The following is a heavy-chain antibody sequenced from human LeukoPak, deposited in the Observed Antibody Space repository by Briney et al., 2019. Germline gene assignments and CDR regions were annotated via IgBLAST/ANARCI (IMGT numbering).Heavy chain of an antibody. J-gene: IGHJ6*02. CDR2: ISYDGSNK. Sequence: PGGSLRLSCAASGFTFSSYAMHWVRQAPGKGLEWVAVISYDGSNKYYADSVKGRFTISRDNSKNTLYLQMNSLRAEDTAVYYCAKEKADLPNYYYYGMDVWGQGTTVTVSS. V-gene: IGHV3-30-3*01. D-gene: IGHD6-19*01. CDR1: GFTFSSYA. CDR3: AKEKADLPNYYYYGMDV.